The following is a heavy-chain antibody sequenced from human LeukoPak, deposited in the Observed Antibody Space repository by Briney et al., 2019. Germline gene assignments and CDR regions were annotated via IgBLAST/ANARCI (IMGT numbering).Heavy chain of an antibody. CDR1: GYTFTSYG. CDR3: ARGEGLLWFGSLGP. D-gene: IGHD3-10*01. J-gene: IGHJ5*02. CDR2: ISAYNGNT. Sequence: GASVKVSCKASGYTFTSYGISWVRQAPGQGLEWMGWISAYNGNTNYAQKLQDRVTMTTDTSTSTAYMELRSLRSDDTAVYYCARGEGLLWFGSLGPWGQGTLVTVSS. V-gene: IGHV1-18*04.